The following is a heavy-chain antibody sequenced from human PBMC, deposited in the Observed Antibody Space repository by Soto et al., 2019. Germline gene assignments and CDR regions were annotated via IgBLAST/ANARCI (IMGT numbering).Heavy chain of an antibody. J-gene: IGHJ6*02. CDR1: GYSFTSYW. V-gene: IGHV5-10-1*01. D-gene: IGHD2-2*01. CDR3: ARREHWSNTSRSAHYRMDV. Sequence: PGESLKISCKGSGYSFTSYWISWVRQMPGKGLEWIGRIDPSDSYTNYSPSFQGHVTISADKSISTAYLQWSSLKASDTAMYYCARREHWSNTSRSAHYRMDVWGQGTTVTLSS. CDR2: IDPSDSYT.